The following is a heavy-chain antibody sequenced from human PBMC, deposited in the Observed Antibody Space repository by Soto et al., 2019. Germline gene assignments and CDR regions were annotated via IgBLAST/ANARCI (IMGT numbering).Heavy chain of an antibody. V-gene: IGHV3-48*03. CDR1: GFSFSDYE. Sequence: GSLSLSCAASGFSFSDYEMNWVRQTPGKGLEWLSYISSSGGTIKYADSVKGRFTISRDNAKNSLYLQMHSLRADDTAVYYCARDAFEIYYKFGLDVWGQGTPVTVSS. D-gene: IGHD3-10*01. J-gene: IGHJ6*02. CDR2: ISSSGGTI. CDR3: ARDAFEIYYKFGLDV.